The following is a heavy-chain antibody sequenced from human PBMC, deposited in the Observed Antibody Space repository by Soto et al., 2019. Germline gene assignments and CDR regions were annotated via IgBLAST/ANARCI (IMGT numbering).Heavy chain of an antibody. CDR2: VSPHGANT. V-gene: IGHV3-23*01. D-gene: IGHD1-1*01. J-gene: IGHJ4*02. Sequence: PGGSLRLSCAASGFRFRTRAMSWVRQAPGKGLEWVAGVSPHGANTYYADSVRGRFIISRDDSRNTVSLDMNSLRGDDSAVYYCATEGAKTTWNFDYWGQGTVVTVSS. CDR1: GFRFRTRA. CDR3: ATEGAKTTWNFDY.